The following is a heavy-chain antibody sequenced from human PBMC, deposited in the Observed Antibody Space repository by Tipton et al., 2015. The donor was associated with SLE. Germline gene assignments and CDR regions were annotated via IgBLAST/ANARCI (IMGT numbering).Heavy chain of an antibody. Sequence: SLRLSCAASGFTFSMYAVHWVRQAPGKGLEWVAVISYDGSNKYYADSVKGQFTISRDNSKNTLYLQMNSLRAEDTAVYYCARECVVAAAGPCDAFDIWGQGTMVTVSS. J-gene: IGHJ3*02. D-gene: IGHD6-13*01. V-gene: IGHV3-30*04. CDR1: GFTFSMYA. CDR3: ARECVVAAAGPCDAFDI. CDR2: ISYDGSNK.